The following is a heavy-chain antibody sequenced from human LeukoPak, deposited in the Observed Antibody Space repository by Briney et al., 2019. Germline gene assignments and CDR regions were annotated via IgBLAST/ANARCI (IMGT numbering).Heavy chain of an antibody. Sequence: SETLSLTCTVSGGSISSSSYYWGWIRQPPGKGLEWIGSIYYSGSTYYNPSFKSRVTISVDTSKNQFSLKLSSVTAADTAVYYRARSYYYDSSGYRIWRWADAFDIWGQGTMVTVSS. CDR1: GGSISSSSYY. D-gene: IGHD3-22*01. CDR3: ARSYYYDSSGYRIWRWADAFDI. CDR2: IYYSGST. J-gene: IGHJ3*02. V-gene: IGHV4-39*01.